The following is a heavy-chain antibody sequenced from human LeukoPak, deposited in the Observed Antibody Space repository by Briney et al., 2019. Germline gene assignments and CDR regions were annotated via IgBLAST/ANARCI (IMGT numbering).Heavy chain of an antibody. D-gene: IGHD2-15*01. V-gene: IGHV4-39*01. J-gene: IGHJ4*02. CDR3: ARRGGGSYSDY. CDR1: GGSLSYY. CDR2: LSSSGNT. Sequence: SETLSLTCTVSGGSLSYYWGWIRPPPGKGLEWIGSLSSSGNTYYNPSLKSRVTMSVDTSKNQFSLKLNSVTAADTAVYYCARRGGGSYSDYWGQGTLVTVSS.